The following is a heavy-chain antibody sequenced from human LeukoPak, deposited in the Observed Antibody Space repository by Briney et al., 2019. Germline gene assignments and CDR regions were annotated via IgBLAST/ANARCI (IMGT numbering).Heavy chain of an antibody. V-gene: IGHV4-4*02. J-gene: IGHJ2*01. Sequence: SETLSLTCAVSGGSISRSNWWSWVRQPPGKGLEWIGEIYHSGSTNYNPSLKSRVTISVDKSKNQFSLKLSSVTAADTAVYYCAREDYDDSGAWYFDLWGRGTLVTVSS. D-gene: IGHD3-3*01. CDR1: GGSISRSNW. CDR2: IYHSGST. CDR3: AREDYDDSGAWYFDL.